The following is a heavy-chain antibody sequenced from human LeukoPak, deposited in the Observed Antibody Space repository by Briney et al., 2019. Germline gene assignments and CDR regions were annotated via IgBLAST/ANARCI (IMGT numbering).Heavy chain of an antibody. CDR3: AKRTMSAFDP. J-gene: IGHJ5*02. Sequence: GGSLRLSCAASGFTFRTSAMNWVRQAPGKGLEWLCGISGSGNGTYYADSVKGRFTISRDNSQNMVYLLMNSLTVEDAATYYCAKRTMSAFDPWGQGTLLIVSS. D-gene: IGHD5-24*01. CDR2: ISGSGNGT. V-gene: IGHV3-23*01. CDR1: GFTFRTSA.